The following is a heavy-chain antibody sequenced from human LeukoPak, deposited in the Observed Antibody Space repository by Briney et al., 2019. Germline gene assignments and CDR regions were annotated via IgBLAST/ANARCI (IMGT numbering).Heavy chain of an antibody. CDR2: IYTSGST. J-gene: IGHJ3*02. CDR1: GGSFSGCY. D-gene: IGHD3-22*01. Sequence: PSETLSLTCAVYGGSFSGCYWSWIRQPAGKGLEWIGRIYTSGSTNYNPSLKSRVTMSVDTSKNQFSLRLSSVTAADTAVYYCARDRYYYDTSGPPLDIWGQGTMVTVSS. CDR3: ARDRYYYDTSGPPLDI. V-gene: IGHV4-4*07.